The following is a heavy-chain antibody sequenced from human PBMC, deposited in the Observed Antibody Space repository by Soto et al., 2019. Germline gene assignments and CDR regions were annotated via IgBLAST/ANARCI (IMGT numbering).Heavy chain of an antibody. CDR3: AKGRADYGDYGGYYYYYGVDV. CDR2: INTGNGNT. D-gene: IGHD4-17*01. J-gene: IGHJ6*02. V-gene: IGHV1-3*04. Sequence: QVQLVQSGAEVKKPGASVKVSCKASGYTFTSCAMHWVRQAPGQRLEWMGWINTGNGNTKYSQKFQGRVTITRDTSAITAYMELSSLRSEDTAVYYCAKGRADYGDYGGYYYYYGVDVWGQGTTVTVSS. CDR1: GYTFTSCA.